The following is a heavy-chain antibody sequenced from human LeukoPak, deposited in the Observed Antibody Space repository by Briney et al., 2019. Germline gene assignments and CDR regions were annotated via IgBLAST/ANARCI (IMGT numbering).Heavy chain of an antibody. J-gene: IGHJ4*02. Sequence: GGSLRLSCAASGFTFSSYNMNWVRQAPGKGLEWVSSITSSSSYIYYADSVKGRFTISRGNAENSLSLQMNSLRAEDTAVYHCARVYVVGYYFDYGSQGTLVPVSS. CDR3: ARVYVVGYYFDY. CDR2: ITSSSSYI. CDR1: GFTFSSYN. D-gene: IGHD2-15*01. V-gene: IGHV3-21*01.